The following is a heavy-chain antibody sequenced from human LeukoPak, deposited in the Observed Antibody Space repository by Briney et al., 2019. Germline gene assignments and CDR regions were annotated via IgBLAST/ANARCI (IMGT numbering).Heavy chain of an antibody. D-gene: IGHD3/OR15-3a*01. CDR3: ARQLGLGIIDY. CDR1: GGSITSSSYY. V-gene: IGHV4-39*01. CDR2: IYYSGST. Sequence: SETLSLTCTVSGGSITSSSYYWGWIRQPPGEGLEWIGSIYYSGSTYYNPSLKSRVTISVDTSKNQFSLKLSSVTAADTAVYYCARQLGLGIIDYWGQGTLVTVSS. J-gene: IGHJ4*02.